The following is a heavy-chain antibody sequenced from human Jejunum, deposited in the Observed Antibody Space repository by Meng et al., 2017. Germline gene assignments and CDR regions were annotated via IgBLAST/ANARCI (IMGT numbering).Heavy chain of an antibody. V-gene: IGHV3-20*04. CDR1: GFTFDNYG. J-gene: IGHJ4*02. Sequence: VQLVDSGGGVVRPWGSLRLSCAASGFTFDNYGMTWVRQVPGKGLEWVSALNWNGDSTGYADSVKGRFTISRDNAKNSLYLQMNSLRAEDTALYYCTREHTTSFFSDYWGQGTLVTVSS. CDR3: TREHTTSFFSDY. CDR2: LNWNGDST. D-gene: IGHD2-2*01.